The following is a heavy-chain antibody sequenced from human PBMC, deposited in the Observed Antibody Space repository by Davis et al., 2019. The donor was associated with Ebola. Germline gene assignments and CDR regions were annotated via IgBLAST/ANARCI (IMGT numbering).Heavy chain of an antibody. D-gene: IGHD6-19*01. V-gene: IGHV1-2*02. CDR1: GYTFTGHY. CDR3: ARDGAYSSGWPVDFDY. Sequence: ASVKVSCKASGYTFTGHYMHWVRQTPGQGLEWMGWINPNSGDTNYAQKFQGRVTLTRVPSISTAYMELNRLTSDDTAMYYCARDGAYSSGWPVDFDYWGQGTLVTVSS. CDR2: INPNSGDT. J-gene: IGHJ4*02.